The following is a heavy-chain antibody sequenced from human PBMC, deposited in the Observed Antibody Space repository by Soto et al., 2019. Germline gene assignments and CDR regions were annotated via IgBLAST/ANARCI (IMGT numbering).Heavy chain of an antibody. V-gene: IGHV1-69*13. CDR3: AKGGTDYYDSSGYHAFDI. CDR2: IIPIFGTA. Sequence: SVKVSCKASGGTFSSYAISWVRQAPGQGLEWMGGIIPIFGTANYAQKFQGRVTITADESTSTAYMELSSLRSEDTAVYYCAKGGTDYYDSSGYHAFDIWGQGTMVTVSS. D-gene: IGHD3-22*01. CDR1: GGTFSSYA. J-gene: IGHJ3*02.